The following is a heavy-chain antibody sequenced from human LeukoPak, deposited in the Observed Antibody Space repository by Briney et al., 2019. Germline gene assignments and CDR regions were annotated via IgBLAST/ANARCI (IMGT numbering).Heavy chain of an antibody. CDR3: ARHDAVVTDHIDY. CDR1: GGSIGSSSYY. Sequence: SETLSLTCTVSGGSIGSSSYYWGWIRQPPGKGLEWIGSIYYSGSTYYNPSLKSRVTISVDTSKNQFSLKLSSVTAADTAVYCCARHDAVVTDHIDYWGQGTLVTVSS. J-gene: IGHJ4*02. V-gene: IGHV4-39*01. CDR2: IYYSGST. D-gene: IGHD4-23*01.